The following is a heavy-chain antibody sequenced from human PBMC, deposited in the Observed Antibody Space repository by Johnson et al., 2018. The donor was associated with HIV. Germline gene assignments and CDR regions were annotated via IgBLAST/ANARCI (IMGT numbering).Heavy chain of an antibody. CDR3: ARRDDIRNGAFDI. CDR2: IYSGGST. Sequence: EVQLVESGGGLVQPGRSLKLSCAASGFTFDDYAMHWVRQTPGKGLEWVSVIYSGGSTYYADSVKGRFTISRDNSKNTLYLQMNSLRAEDTAVYYCARRDDIRNGAFDIWGQGTMVTVSS. V-gene: IGHV3-66*04. D-gene: IGHD3-22*01. CDR1: GFTFDDYA. J-gene: IGHJ3*02.